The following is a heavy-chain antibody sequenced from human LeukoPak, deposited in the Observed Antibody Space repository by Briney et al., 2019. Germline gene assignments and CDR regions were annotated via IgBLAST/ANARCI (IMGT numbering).Heavy chain of an antibody. J-gene: IGHJ4*02. V-gene: IGHV5-51*01. D-gene: IGHD5-24*01. CDR3: ARLDGYNYFDY. Sequence: HGASLKISCKGSGYTFTNYWIGWMRQMPGKGLEWMAIIYPDDSDPRYSPSFQGHVTITADKSINTAYLQWSSLKASDTAMYYCARLDGYNYFDYWGQGTLVTVSS. CDR2: IYPDDSDP. CDR1: GYTFTNYW.